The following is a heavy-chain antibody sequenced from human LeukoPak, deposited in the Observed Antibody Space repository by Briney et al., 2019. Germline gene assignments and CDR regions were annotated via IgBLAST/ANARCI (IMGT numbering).Heavy chain of an antibody. CDR3: ARDLGVRKSDAFDI. V-gene: IGHV4-59*12. CDR2: IYHSGST. D-gene: IGHD2-8*01. Sequence: SETLSLTCTVSGGSISSYYWSWIRQPPGKGLEWIGEIYHSGSTNYNPSLKSRVTISVDKSKNQFSLKLSSVTAADTAVYYCARDLGVRKSDAFDIWGQGTMVTVSS. J-gene: IGHJ3*02. CDR1: GGSISSYY.